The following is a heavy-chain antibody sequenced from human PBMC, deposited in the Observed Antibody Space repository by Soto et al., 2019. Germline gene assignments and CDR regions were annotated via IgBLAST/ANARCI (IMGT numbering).Heavy chain of an antibody. CDR3: ARRLSSSWYGDYFDY. CDR2: IYPGDSDT. Sequence: GESLKLSCKGSGYSFTSYWIGWVRQMPGKGLEWMGIIYPGDSDTRYSPSFQGQVTISADKSISTAYLQWSSLKASDTAMYYCARRLSSSWYGDYFDYWGQGTLVTVSS. J-gene: IGHJ4*02. V-gene: IGHV5-51*01. D-gene: IGHD6-13*01. CDR1: GYSFTSYW.